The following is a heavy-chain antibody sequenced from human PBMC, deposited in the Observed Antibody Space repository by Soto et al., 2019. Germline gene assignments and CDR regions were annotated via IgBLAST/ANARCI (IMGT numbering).Heavy chain of an antibody. CDR2: IKQNGGRK. D-gene: IGHD3-3*01. J-gene: IGHJ6*02. Sequence: PWGSLRLSFEASGFTFSSSWMTWVLRAPLNWLEVVAKIKQNGGRKYYADSVKGRFTISRDNSKNTLYLQMNSLRAEDTAVYYCAKTLLPLTYDFWSGPNYYYGMDVWGQGTTVTVSS. CDR1: GFTFSSSW. V-gene: IGHV3-23*01. CDR3: AKTLLPLTYDFWSGPNYYYGMDV.